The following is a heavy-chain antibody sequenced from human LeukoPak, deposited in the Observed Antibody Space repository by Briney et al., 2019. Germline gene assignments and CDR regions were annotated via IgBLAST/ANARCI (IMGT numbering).Heavy chain of an antibody. CDR1: GFTFSSYE. CDR3: ARLYSSSSGLRASDY. D-gene: IGHD6-6*01. V-gene: IGHV3-48*03. J-gene: IGHJ4*02. Sequence: GGSLRLSCAASGFTFSSYEMNWVRQAPGKGLEWVSYISYIGSTIYYADSVKGRFTISRDNAKNSLYLQMNSLRAEDTGLYYCARLYSSSSGLRASDYWGQGTLVTVSS. CDR2: ISYIGSTI.